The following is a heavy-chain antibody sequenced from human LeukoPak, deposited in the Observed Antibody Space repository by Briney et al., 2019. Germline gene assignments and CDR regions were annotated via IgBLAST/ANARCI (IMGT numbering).Heavy chain of an antibody. D-gene: IGHD3-3*01. CDR3: ARGITIFGVAPGY. V-gene: IGHV3-21*01. J-gene: IGHJ4*02. CDR1: GFTFSSYS. CDR2: ISSSSSYI. Sequence: GGSLRLSCAASGFTFSSYSMNWVRQAPGKGLEWVSSISSSSSYIYYADSVKGRFTISRDNAKNSLYLQMNSLRAEDTAVYYCARGITIFGVAPGYWGQGTLVTVSS.